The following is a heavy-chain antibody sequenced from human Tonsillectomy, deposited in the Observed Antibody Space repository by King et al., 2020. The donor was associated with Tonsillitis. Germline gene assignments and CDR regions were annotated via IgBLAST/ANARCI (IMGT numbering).Heavy chain of an antibody. J-gene: IGHJ6*02. V-gene: IGHV3-30*02. D-gene: IGHD2-21*02. Sequence: AQLVQSGGGVVQPGGSLRLSCAASGFTFSSYGMHWVHQAPGKGLEWVAFIRYDGSNKYYADSVKGRFTISRDNSKNTLYLQMNSLRAEDTAVYYCAKGKRGDLKSGMDVWGQGTTVTVSS. CDR3: AKGKRGDLKSGMDV. CDR2: IRYDGSNK. CDR1: GFTFSSYG.